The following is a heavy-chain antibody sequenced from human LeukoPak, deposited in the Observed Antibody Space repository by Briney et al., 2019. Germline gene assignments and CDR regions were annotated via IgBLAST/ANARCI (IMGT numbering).Heavy chain of an antibody. Sequence: SETLSLTCAVSGGSISSSNWWSWVRQPPGKGLEWIGEIYHSGSTNYNPSLKSRATISVDKSKNQFSLKLSSVTAADTAVYYCAYSYGSAPFDYWGQGTLVTVSS. CDR1: GGSISSSNW. CDR3: AYSYGSAPFDY. V-gene: IGHV4-4*02. D-gene: IGHD5-18*01. J-gene: IGHJ4*02. CDR2: IYHSGST.